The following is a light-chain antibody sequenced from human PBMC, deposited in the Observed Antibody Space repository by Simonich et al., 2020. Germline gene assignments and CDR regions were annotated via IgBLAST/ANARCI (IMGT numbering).Light chain of an antibody. CDR1: QSVLYSSNNKTY. Sequence: DIVMTQSPDSLAVSLGESATINCKSSQSVLYSSNNKTYLAWYQQKPGQPPKLLIYWASTRESGVPDRFSGSGSGTDFTLTISSLQAEDVAVYYCQQYYSTPNTFGQGTKLEIK. J-gene: IGKJ2*01. CDR3: QQYYSTPNT. CDR2: WAS. V-gene: IGKV4-1*01.